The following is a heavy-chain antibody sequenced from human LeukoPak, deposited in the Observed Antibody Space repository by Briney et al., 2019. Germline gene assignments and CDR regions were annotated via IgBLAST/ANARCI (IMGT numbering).Heavy chain of an antibody. Sequence: PSQTLSLTCTVSGGSISSGDYYWSWIRQPPGKGLEWIAYMYYSGSTYYNPSLKSRVTMSADTSKNQLSLKLSSVTAADTAVYFCATHVLFDPDNHSYWFDPWGQGTLVTVSS. J-gene: IGHJ5*02. V-gene: IGHV4-30-4*01. CDR3: ATHVLFDPDNHSYWFDP. CDR2: MYYSGST. CDR1: GGSISSGDYY. D-gene: IGHD1-14*01.